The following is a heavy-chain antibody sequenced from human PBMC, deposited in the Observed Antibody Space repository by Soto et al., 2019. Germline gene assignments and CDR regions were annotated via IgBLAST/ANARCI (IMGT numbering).Heavy chain of an antibody. V-gene: IGHV6-1*01. D-gene: IGHD6-13*01. CDR1: GDSVSSNSAA. CDR2: TYYRSKWYN. Sequence: LSLTCAISGDSVSSNSAAWNWIRQSPSGGLEWLGRTYYRSKWYNDYEVSVKSRITINPDTSKNQFSLQLNSVTPEDTAVYYCARDDIAAAGRGNYYYYGMDVWGQGTTVTVSS. CDR3: ARDDIAAAGRGNYYYYGMDV. J-gene: IGHJ6*02.